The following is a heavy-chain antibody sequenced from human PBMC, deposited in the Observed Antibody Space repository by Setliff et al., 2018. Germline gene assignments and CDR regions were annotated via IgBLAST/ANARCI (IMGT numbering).Heavy chain of an antibody. CDR3: ARENRYNFWSGLDALDI. CDR1: GFTFSSYS. Sequence: GGSLRLSCAASGFTFSSYSMNWVRQAPGKGLEWVSYISSSSSTIYYADSVKGRFTISRDNAKNSLYLQMNSLRAEDTAVYYCARENRYNFWSGLDALDIWGQGTMVTVSS. D-gene: IGHD3-3*01. V-gene: IGHV3-48*01. CDR2: ISSSSSTI. J-gene: IGHJ3*02.